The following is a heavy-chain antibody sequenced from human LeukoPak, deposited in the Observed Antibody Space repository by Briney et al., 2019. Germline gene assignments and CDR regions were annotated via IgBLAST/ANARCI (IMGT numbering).Heavy chain of an antibody. Sequence: PGGSLRLSCAASGFTFSSYGMHWVRQAPGKGLEWVAVIWYDGSNKYYADFVKGRFTISRDNSKNTLYLQMNSLRAEDTAVYYCARKDRGFSTDYWGQGTLVTVSS. V-gene: IGHV3-33*01. J-gene: IGHJ4*02. CDR2: IWYDGSNK. CDR1: GFTFSSYG. D-gene: IGHD1-14*01. CDR3: ARKDRGFSTDY.